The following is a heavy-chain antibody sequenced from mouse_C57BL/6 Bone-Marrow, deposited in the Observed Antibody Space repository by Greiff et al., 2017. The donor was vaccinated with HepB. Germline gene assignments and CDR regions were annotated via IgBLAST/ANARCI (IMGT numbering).Heavy chain of an antibody. J-gene: IGHJ2*01. CDR1: GYTFTSYG. D-gene: IGHD1-1*01. CDR3: ARGLLRFYYFDY. V-gene: IGHV1-81*01. CDR2: IYPRSGNT. Sequence: VKLQQSGAELARPGASVKLSCKASGYTFTSYGISWVKQRTGQGLEWIGEIYPRSGNTYYNEKFKGKATLTADKSSSTAYMELRSLTSEDSAVYFCARGLLRFYYFDYWGQGTTLTVSS.